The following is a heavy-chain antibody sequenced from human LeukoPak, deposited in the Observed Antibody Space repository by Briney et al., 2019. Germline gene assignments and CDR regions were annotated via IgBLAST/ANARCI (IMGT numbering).Heavy chain of an antibody. CDR3: ARESGYHGSGFDP. J-gene: IGHJ5*02. Sequence: GGSLRLSCAASGFTFSSYWMHWVRQAPGKGLVWVSRINSDGSRTSYADSVKGQFTISRDNAKNTLYLQMNSLRDEDTAVYYCARESGYHGSGFDPWGQGTLVTVSS. CDR1: GFTFSSYW. CDR2: INSDGSRT. D-gene: IGHD3-10*01. V-gene: IGHV3-74*01.